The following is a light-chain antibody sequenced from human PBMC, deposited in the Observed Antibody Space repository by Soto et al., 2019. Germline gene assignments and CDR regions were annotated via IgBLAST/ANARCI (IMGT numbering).Light chain of an antibody. Sequence: DIQMTQSPSSVSAYVVNRVTITCLASQSISSWLAWYQQKPGKAPNLLISAASNLQSGTPSRFSGSGSGTDFTLTINSLQPEDFATYYCQQGYSTPWTFGQGTKVDI. CDR1: QSISSW. CDR3: QQGYSTPWT. CDR2: AAS. V-gene: IGKV1-39*01. J-gene: IGKJ1*01.